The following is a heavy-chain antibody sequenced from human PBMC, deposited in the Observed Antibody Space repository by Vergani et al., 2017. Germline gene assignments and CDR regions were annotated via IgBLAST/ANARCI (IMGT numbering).Heavy chain of an antibody. V-gene: IGHV3-23*01. CDR1: GFTFSSYA. CDR2: ISGSGGST. D-gene: IGHD2-15*01. J-gene: IGHJ6*02. Sequence: EVQLLESGGGLVQPGGSLRLSCAASGFTFSSYAMSWVRQAPGKGLEWVSAISGSGGSTYYADSVKGRFTISRDNSKNTLYLQMNSLRAEDTAVYYCANLGYCSGGSCYSEQIYYYYGMDVWGQGTTVTVSS. CDR3: ANLGYCSGGSCYSEQIYYYYGMDV.